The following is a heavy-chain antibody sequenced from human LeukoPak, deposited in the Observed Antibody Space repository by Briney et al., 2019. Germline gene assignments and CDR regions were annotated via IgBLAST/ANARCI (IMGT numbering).Heavy chain of an antibody. Sequence: SETLSLTCTVSGGSISSHYWSWIRQPPGKGLEWIGYIYYSGSTNYNPSLKSRVTISVDPSKNQFSLRLSSVTAADTAVYYCARGSRFGDCDYWGQGTLVTVSS. CDR2: IYYSGST. D-gene: IGHD3-10*01. V-gene: IGHV4-59*11. CDR1: GGSISSHY. J-gene: IGHJ4*02. CDR3: ARGSRFGDCDY.